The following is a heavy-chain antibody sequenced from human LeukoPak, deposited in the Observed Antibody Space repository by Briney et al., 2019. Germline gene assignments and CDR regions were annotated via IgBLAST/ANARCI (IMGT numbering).Heavy chain of an antibody. CDR3: ARTEMATGVFDY. V-gene: IGHV4-34*01. J-gene: IGHJ4*02. CDR1: GGSFSGYY. Sequence: SETLSLTCAVYGGSFSGYYWSWIRQPPGKGLEWIGEINHSGSTNYNPSLKSRVTISVDTSKNQFSLRLSSVTAADTAVYYCARTEMATGVFDYWGQGTLVTVSS. CDR2: INHSGST. D-gene: IGHD5-24*01.